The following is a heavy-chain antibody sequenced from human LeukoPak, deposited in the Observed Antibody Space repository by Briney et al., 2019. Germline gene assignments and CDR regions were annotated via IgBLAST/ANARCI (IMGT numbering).Heavy chain of an antibody. V-gene: IGHV4-4*02. CDR1: GGSISIIDW. CDR3: ARDQEYSGSYYRYFDY. D-gene: IGHD1-26*01. Sequence: SGTLSLTCAVSGGSISIIDWWSWVRQPPGKGLEWIGEISHSGSTNYNPSLKSRVTISVDTSKNQFSLKLSSVTAADTAVYYCARDQEYSGSYYRYFDYWGQGALVTVSS. CDR2: ISHSGST. J-gene: IGHJ4*02.